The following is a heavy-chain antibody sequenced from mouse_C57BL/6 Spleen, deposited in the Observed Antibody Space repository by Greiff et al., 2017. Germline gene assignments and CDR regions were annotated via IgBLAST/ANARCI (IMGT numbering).Heavy chain of an antibody. J-gene: IGHJ3*01. CDR2: IDPSDSET. Sequence: VQLQQPGAELVRPGSSVKLSCKASGYTFTSYWMHWVKQRPIQGLEWIGNIDPSDSETNYNQKFKDKATLTVDKSSSTAYMQLSSLTSEDSAVYYCARGGGFAYWGQGTLVTVSA. CDR3: ARGGGFAY. V-gene: IGHV1-52*01. CDR1: GYTFTSYW.